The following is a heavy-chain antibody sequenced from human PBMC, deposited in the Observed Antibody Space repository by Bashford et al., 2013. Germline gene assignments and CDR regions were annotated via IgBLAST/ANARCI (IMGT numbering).Heavy chain of an antibody. CDR1: GYTFTSYY. CDR2: INPSGGST. CDR3: ARVGYSSPVDY. J-gene: IGHJ4*02. Sequence: ASVKVSCKASGYTFTSYYMHWVRQAPGQGLEWMGIINPSGGSTSYAEMFQGRVTMTRDTSISTAYMELSSLRSDDTAVYYCARVGYSSPVDYWGQGTLVTVSS. D-gene: IGHD6-19*01. V-gene: IGHV1-46*03.